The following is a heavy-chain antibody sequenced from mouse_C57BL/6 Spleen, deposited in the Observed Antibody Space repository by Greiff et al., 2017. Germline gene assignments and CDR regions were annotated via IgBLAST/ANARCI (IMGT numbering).Heavy chain of an antibody. CDR2: IDPSDSYT. CDR3: ARGRAYDGYYVLDY. D-gene: IGHD2-3*01. J-gene: IGHJ2*01. V-gene: IGHV1-69*01. Sequence: VQLQQPGAELVMPGASVKLSCKASGYTFTSYWMHWVKQRPGQGLEWIGEIDPSDSYTNYNQKFKGKSTLTVDKSSSTAYMQLSSLTSEDSAVYYCARGRAYDGYYVLDYWGQGTTLTVSS. CDR1: GYTFTSYW.